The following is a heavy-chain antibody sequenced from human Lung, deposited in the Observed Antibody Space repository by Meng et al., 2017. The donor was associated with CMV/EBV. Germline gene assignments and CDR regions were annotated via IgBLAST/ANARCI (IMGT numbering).Heavy chain of an antibody. D-gene: IGHD1-1*01. CDR2: ISETSSYI. CDR1: GFTFNSYA. CDR3: VRDWKYS. J-gene: IGHJ4*02. V-gene: IGHV3-21*01. Sequence: GESLKISCAASGFTFNSYAMNWVRQAPGKGLEWVSYISETSSYIYYADSVKGRFTISRDNANNSLYLQMSSLRAEDTALYYCVRDWKYSWGQGTLVTFSS.